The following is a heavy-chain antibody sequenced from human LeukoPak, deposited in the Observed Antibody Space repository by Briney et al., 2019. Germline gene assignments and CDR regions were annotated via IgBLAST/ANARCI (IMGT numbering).Heavy chain of an antibody. Sequence: SVKVSCKASGGTFSSYAISWVRQDPGQGLEWMGRIIPILGIANYAQKFQGRVTITADKSTSTAYMELSSLRSEDTAVYYCARDSPVGTTTVTSARWGQGTLVTVSS. CDR3: ARDSPVGTTTVTSAR. J-gene: IGHJ4*02. CDR2: IIPILGIA. V-gene: IGHV1-69*04. D-gene: IGHD4-17*01. CDR1: GGTFSSYA.